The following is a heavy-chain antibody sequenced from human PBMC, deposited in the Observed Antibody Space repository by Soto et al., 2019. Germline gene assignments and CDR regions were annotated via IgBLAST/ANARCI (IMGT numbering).Heavy chain of an antibody. Sequence: EVQLLGSGGGLVQPGGSLRLSCAASGFTFSGYAMSSVRQAPGKGLEWVSGISGSAASTNYADSVKGRFTISRDNSKSTLYLQMNSLRAEDTAVYYCAKDVHYDILTGIEYFHHWAQGTLVTVSS. V-gene: IGHV3-23*01. D-gene: IGHD3-9*01. CDR1: GFTFSGYA. CDR3: AKDVHYDILTGIEYFHH. CDR2: ISGSAAST. J-gene: IGHJ1*01.